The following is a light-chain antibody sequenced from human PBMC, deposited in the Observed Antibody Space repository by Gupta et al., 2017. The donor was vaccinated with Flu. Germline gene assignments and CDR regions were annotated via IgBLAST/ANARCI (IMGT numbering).Light chain of an antibody. J-gene: IGLJ1*01. CDR1: SSDVGGYNY. CDR2: EVS. CDR3: SSYTSSSTRV. Sequence: QSALTQPASVSGSPGQSITISCPGTSSDVGGYNYVSWYQQHPGKAPKLMIYEVSNRPSGVSNRFSGSKSGNTASLTSSGLQAEDEADYYCSSYTSSSTRVFGTGTKVTVL. V-gene: IGLV2-14*01.